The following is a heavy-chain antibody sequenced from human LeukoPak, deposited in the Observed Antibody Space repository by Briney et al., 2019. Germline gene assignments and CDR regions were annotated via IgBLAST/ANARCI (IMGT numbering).Heavy chain of an antibody. CDR3: AKDRDSSGYFHFDY. Sequence: GGSLRLSCAASGFTFSSYGMHWVRQAPGKGLEWAAVIWYDGSNKYYADSVKGRFTISRDNSKNTLYLQMNSLRAEDTAVYYCAKDRDSSGYFHFDYWGQGTLVTVSS. CDR1: GFTFSSYG. CDR2: IWYDGSNK. D-gene: IGHD3-22*01. V-gene: IGHV3-33*06. J-gene: IGHJ4*02.